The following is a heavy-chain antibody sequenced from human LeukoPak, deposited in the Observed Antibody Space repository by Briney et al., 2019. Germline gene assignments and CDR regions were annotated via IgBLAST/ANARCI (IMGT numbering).Heavy chain of an antibody. CDR1: GGSISSGSYY. V-gene: IGHV4-61*09. CDR2: IYTSGST. D-gene: IGHD2-21*02. Sequence: SETLSLTCTVSGGSISSGSYYWSWIRQPAGKGLEWIGHIYTSGSTNYNPSLKSRVTISVDTSKNQFSLRLSSVTAADTAVYYCARDSGGYCGGDCYDYWGQGTLVTVSS. CDR3: ARDSGGYCGGDCYDY. J-gene: IGHJ4*02.